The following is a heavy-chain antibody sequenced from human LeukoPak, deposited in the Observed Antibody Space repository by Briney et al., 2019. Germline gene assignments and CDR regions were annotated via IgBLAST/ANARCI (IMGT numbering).Heavy chain of an antibody. V-gene: IGHV1-2*02. D-gene: IGHD2-8*01. Sequence: ASLKVSCKASGYTFTGPYIHWMRQAPGRGLEWMGWINPNSGATKYAQKFQGRVTVTRDTSTSTAYMELSGLRGDDTAAYYCARVEYCTKGVCINFDLWGQGTLVTVSS. J-gene: IGHJ4*02. CDR2: INPNSGAT. CDR1: GYTFTGPY. CDR3: ARVEYCTKGVCINFDL.